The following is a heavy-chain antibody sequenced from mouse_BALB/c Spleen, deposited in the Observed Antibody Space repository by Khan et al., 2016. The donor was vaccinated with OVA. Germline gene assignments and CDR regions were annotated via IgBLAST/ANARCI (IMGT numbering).Heavy chain of an antibody. CDR1: GYTFTSYV. CDR2: IYPSNDDT. J-gene: IGHJ2*01. V-gene: IGHV1S136*01. Sequence: IQLVQSGPELVKPGASVKMSCKASGYTFTSYVMHWLRQKPGQGLEWIGYIYPSNDDTKYNEKFKGKATLTSDKSSSTAYMELGSLTSEDSAVYYCAKNYRYDVYFDYWGQGTTLTVSS. D-gene: IGHD2-14*01. CDR3: AKNYRYDVYFDY.